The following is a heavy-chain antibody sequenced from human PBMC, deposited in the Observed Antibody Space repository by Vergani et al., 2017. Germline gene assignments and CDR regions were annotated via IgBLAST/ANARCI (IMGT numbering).Heavy chain of an antibody. Sequence: QVQLQQWGAGLLKPSETLSLTCAVYGGSFRGYYWSWIRQPPGKGLEWIGEINHSGSTNYNPSLKSRVTISVDTSKNQFSLKLSSVTAADTAVYYCARRRSYYYYYMDVWGKGTTVTVSS. V-gene: IGHV4-34*01. CDR3: ARRRSYYYYYMDV. CDR2: INHSGST. CDR1: GGSFRGYY. D-gene: IGHD5-24*01. J-gene: IGHJ6*03.